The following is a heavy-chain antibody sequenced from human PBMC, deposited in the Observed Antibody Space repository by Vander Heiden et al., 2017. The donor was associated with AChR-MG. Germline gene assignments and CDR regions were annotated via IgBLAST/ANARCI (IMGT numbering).Heavy chain of an antibody. Sequence: QVQLVEFGGGVVQPGRSLRLSCAASGFSFSSYGLHWVRQAPGKGLEWVAVISYDGTNIFYADSVKGRFTISRDNSKNTLYLQIRSLTIDDTAVYYCAKETTRGYSFGGGLDYWGQGTLVTVSS. D-gene: IGHD5-18*01. CDR2: ISYDGTNI. J-gene: IGHJ4*02. V-gene: IGHV3-30*18. CDR3: AKETTRGYSFGGGLDY. CDR1: GFSFSSYG.